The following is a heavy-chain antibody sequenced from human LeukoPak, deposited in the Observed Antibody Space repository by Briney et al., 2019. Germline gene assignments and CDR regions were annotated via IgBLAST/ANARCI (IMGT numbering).Heavy chain of an antibody. CDR2: FDAEDSIT. CDR1: GFKLSSYW. Sequence: GGSLRLSCAVPGFKLSSYWMHWVRQSPGKGLVWVSTFDAEDSITRYADSVKGRFTISRDNAKNTLYLQMNRLRDEDTAVYYCLGSFEYWGQGTLVTVSA. V-gene: IGHV3-74*01. CDR3: LGSFEY. J-gene: IGHJ4*02.